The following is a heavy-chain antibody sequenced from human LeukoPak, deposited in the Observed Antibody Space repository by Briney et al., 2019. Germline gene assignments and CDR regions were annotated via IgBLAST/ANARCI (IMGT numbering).Heavy chain of an antibody. CDR2: ISSSSSYI. CDR3: AKTPRPSGPFDP. Sequence: GGSLRLSCAASGFTFSSYSMNWVRQAPGKGLEWVSSISSSSSYIYYADSVKGRFTISRDNAKNSLYLQMNSLRVEDTAVYYCAKTPRPSGPFDPWGQGTLVTVSS. V-gene: IGHV3-21*01. J-gene: IGHJ5*02. CDR1: GFTFSSYS. D-gene: IGHD4-23*01.